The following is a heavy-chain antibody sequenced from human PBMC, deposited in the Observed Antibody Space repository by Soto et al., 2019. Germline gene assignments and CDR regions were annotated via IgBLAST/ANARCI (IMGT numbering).Heavy chain of an antibody. Sequence: QVQLVESGGGVVQPGRSLRLSCAASGFTFSSYAMHWVRQAPGKGLEWVAVISYDGSNKYYADSVKGRFTISRDNSKNTPYLQMNSLRAEDTAVYYCARDAQNDFCSGYYTYYYGMDVWGQGTTVTVSS. D-gene: IGHD3-3*01. CDR3: ARDAQNDFCSGYYTYYYGMDV. CDR2: ISYDGSNK. V-gene: IGHV3-30-3*01. J-gene: IGHJ6*02. CDR1: GFTFSSYA.